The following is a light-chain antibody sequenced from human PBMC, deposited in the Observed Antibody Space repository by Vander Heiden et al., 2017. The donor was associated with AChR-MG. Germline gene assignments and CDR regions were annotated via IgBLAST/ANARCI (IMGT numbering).Light chain of an antibody. CDR2: ADS. CDR3: QVWDGSSDHPVV. Sequence: SYVLTQPPSVSVAPGKTARITCGGNNIGSQTVHGYQQKPGQAPAWVVYADSDRPSGIPDRFSGSNSGNTATLTIYRVEAGDEADYYCQVWDGSSDHPVVFGGGTKLTVL. J-gene: IGLJ2*01. CDR1: NIGSQT. V-gene: IGLV3-21*03.